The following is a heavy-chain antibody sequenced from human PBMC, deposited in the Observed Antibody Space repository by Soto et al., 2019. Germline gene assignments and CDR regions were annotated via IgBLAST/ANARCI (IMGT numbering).Heavy chain of an antibody. Sequence: GGSLRLSCAASGFTFSSYSMNWVRQAPGKGLEWVSSISSSSSYIYYADSVKGRFTISRDNAKNSLYLQMNSLRAEDTAVYYCARVMRGYCSSTSCYLADYWGQGTLVTVSS. CDR3: ARVMRGYCSSTSCYLADY. CDR2: ISSSSSYI. J-gene: IGHJ4*02. CDR1: GFTFSSYS. V-gene: IGHV3-21*01. D-gene: IGHD2-2*01.